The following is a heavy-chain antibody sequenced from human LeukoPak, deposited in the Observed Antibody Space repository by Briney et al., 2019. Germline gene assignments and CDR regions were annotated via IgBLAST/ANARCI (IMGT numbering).Heavy chain of an antibody. J-gene: IGHJ4*02. V-gene: IGHV3-30*18. D-gene: IGHD6-13*01. CDR1: GFTFSSYG. CDR3: AKGGRFGSSTGYYFDY. CDR2: ISYDGSNK. Sequence: PGGSLRLSCAASGFTFSSYGMHWVRQAPGKGLEWVAVISYDGSNKYYADSVRGRFTISRDNSKNTLYLQMNSLRAEDTAVYYCAKGGRFGSSTGYYFDYWGQGTLVTVSS.